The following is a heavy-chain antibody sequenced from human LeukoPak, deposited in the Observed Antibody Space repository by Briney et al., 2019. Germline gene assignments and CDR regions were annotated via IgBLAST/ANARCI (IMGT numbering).Heavy chain of an antibody. CDR3: VRAVGPVGGYDSP. CDR1: GGSFSSYY. Sequence: TSETLSLTCTVSGGSFSSYYWSWIRQPPGKGLEWVGYLYYSGSTNYNPSLKSRVTISLDTSKNQFSLKLSSVTAADTAVYYCVRAVGPVGGYDSPWGQGTLVTVSS. D-gene: IGHD5-12*01. V-gene: IGHV4-59*01. CDR2: LYYSGST. J-gene: IGHJ5*02.